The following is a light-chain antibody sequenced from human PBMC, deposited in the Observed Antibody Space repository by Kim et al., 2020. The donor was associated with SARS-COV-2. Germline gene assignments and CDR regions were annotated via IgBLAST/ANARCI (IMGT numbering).Light chain of an antibody. CDR3: AAWDDSLSVHVV. CDR2: RNN. Sequence: QRATISCSGSSSNIGSNYVYCYQQLPGTAPKLLIYRNNQRPSGVPDRFSGSKSGTSASLAISGLRSEDEADYYCAAWDDSLSVHVVFGGGTKVTVL. J-gene: IGLJ2*01. CDR1: SSNIGSNY. V-gene: IGLV1-47*01.